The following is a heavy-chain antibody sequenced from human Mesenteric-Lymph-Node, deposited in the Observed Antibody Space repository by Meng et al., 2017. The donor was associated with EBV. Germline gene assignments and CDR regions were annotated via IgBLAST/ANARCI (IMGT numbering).Heavy chain of an antibody. J-gene: IGHJ4*02. CDR1: GDSFSANY. V-gene: IGHV4-34*12. Sequence: GKLQQGGPGPLKPSETLSLTCDVYGDSFSANYWRGIRQPPGRGLEWIGDVIHSGNTSYSPSLKSRVTISVDTSKRQFSLKLRSMTAADTAVYYCATGWGKANYWGQGTLVTVSS. CDR2: VIHSGNT. D-gene: IGHD3-16*01. CDR3: ATGWGKANY.